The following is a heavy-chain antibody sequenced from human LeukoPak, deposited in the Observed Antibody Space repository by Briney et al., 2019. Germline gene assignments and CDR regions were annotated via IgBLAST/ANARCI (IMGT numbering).Heavy chain of an antibody. CDR1: GGSISSTSYY. Sequence: SETLSLTCTVSGGSISSTSYYWGWIRQPPGKGLEWIGNIYYSGSIYYNPSLKSRVTISVDTSKNLFSLKLGSVTAADTAVYYCARERLGYCSGGSCYDFDYWGQGTLVTVSS. V-gene: IGHV4-39*07. D-gene: IGHD2-15*01. CDR2: IYYSGSI. J-gene: IGHJ4*02. CDR3: ARERLGYCSGGSCYDFDY.